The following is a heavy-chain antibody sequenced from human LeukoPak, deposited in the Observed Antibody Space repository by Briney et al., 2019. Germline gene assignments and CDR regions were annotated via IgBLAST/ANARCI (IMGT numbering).Heavy chain of an antibody. D-gene: IGHD6-13*01. CDR1: GYTFTGYY. J-gene: IGHJ5*02. CDR2: INPNSGGT. CDR3: ARVEEAAGKGNGNWFDP. Sequence: VASVKVSCKASGYTFTGYYMHWVRQAPGQGLEWMGWINPNSGGTNYAQKFQGRVTMTRDTSISTAYMELSRLRSDDTAVYYCARVEEAAGKGNGNWFDPWGQGTLVTVSS. V-gene: IGHV1-2*02.